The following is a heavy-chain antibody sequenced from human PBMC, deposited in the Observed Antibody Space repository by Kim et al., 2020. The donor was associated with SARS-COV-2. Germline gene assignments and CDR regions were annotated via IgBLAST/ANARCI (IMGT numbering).Heavy chain of an antibody. J-gene: IGHJ6*02. D-gene: IGHD6-19*01. CDR2: ISYDGSNK. V-gene: IGHV3-30*04. Sequence: GGSLRLSCAASGFTFSSYAMHWVRQAPGKGLEWVAVISYDGSNKYYADSVKGRFTISRDNSKNTLYLQMNSLRAEDTAVYYCARVWLPMNYYYGMDVWGQGTTVTVSS. CDR3: ARVWLPMNYYYGMDV. CDR1: GFTFSSYA.